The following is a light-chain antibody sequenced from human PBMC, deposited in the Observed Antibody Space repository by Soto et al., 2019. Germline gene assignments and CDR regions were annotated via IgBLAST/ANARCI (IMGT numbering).Light chain of an antibody. J-gene: IGKJ1*01. V-gene: IGKV3-20*01. CDR1: QSVSSSY. CDR3: QQYGSSLTWT. Sequence: EIVLTQSPGTLSLSQGERATLSCRASQSVSSSYLAWYQQKPGQAPRLLIYGASSRATGIPDRFSGSGSGTDFTLTISRLEPEDFAVYYCQQYGSSLTWTFGQGTK. CDR2: GAS.